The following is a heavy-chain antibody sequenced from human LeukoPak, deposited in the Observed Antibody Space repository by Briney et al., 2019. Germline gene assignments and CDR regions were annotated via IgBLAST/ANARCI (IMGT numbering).Heavy chain of an antibody. CDR3: ARDERYDSSGYPFDY. D-gene: IGHD3-22*01. Sequence: RASVKVSCKASGYTFTGFFIHWVRQAPGQGLEWMGWINPNSGDTNFAQRFQGRVTMTRDTSISTAYMELSRLRSDDTAIYYCARDERYDSSGYPFDYWGQGTLVTVSS. J-gene: IGHJ4*02. CDR1: GYTFTGFF. CDR2: INPNSGDT. V-gene: IGHV1-2*02.